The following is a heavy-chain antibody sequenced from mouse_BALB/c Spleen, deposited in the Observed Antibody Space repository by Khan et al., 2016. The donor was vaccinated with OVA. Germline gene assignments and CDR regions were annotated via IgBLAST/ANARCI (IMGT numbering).Heavy chain of an antibody. V-gene: IGHV2-6-7*01. CDR2: IWGGGST. Sequence: QVQLKESGPGLVAPSQSLSITCTVSGFSLTGFGIHWVRQPPGQGLEWLGMIWGGGSTDYNSALKSRLSISKDNSKSQIFLKMNSLQTDDTARYYCARELGLGGFAYWGQGTLVTVSA. J-gene: IGHJ3*01. CDR3: ARELGLGGFAY. D-gene: IGHD3-3*01. CDR1: GFSLTGFG.